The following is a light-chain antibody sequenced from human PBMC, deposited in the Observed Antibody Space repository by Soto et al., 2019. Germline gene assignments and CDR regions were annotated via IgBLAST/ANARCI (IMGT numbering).Light chain of an antibody. Sequence: QMTQSPSSLSASVGARVTITCRASQNIRTSLNWYQQKPGKAPSLLIYGASTLQSGVPSRFSGSASATDFTLTISSLQPEDFATYYCQQSYTTPRTFGQGTKGEIK. J-gene: IGKJ1*01. CDR1: QNIRTS. CDR3: QQSYTTPRT. V-gene: IGKV1-39*01. CDR2: GAS.